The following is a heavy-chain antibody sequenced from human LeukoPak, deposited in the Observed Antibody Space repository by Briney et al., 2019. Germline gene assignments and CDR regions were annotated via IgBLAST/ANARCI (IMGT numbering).Heavy chain of an antibody. CDR1: GFTFSNYW. CDR3: ARVSYYYYGIDI. CDR2: INSDGSST. V-gene: IGHV3-74*01. Sequence: PGGSLRLSCAASGFTFSNYWMHWVRQAPGKGLVWVSRINSDGSSTSYADSVKGRFTISRDNAKNTLYLQMNSLRAEDTAVYYCARVSYYYYGIDIWGPGNPVTVSS. J-gene: IGHJ6*02.